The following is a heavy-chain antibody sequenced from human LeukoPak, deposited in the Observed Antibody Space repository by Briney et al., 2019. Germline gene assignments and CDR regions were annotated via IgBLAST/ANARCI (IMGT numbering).Heavy chain of an antibody. D-gene: IGHD3-3*01. CDR1: GFTFSSYS. CDR2: SSSSSSYI. V-gene: IGHV3-21*01. CDR3: ARPRNVDFWSGYYLGY. Sequence: PGGSLRLSCAASGFTFSSYSMNLVRQAPGKGLEWVSSSSSSSSYIYYADSVKGRFTISRDNAKNSLYLQMNSLRAEDTAVYYCARPRNVDFWSGYYLGYWGQGTLVTVSS. J-gene: IGHJ4*02.